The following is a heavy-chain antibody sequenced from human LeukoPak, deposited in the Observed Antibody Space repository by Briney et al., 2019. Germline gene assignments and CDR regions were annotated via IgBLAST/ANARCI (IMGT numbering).Heavy chain of an antibody. V-gene: IGHV3-23*01. D-gene: IGHD5-12*01. CDR2: ISGSGDST. J-gene: IGHJ4*02. CDR1: GFTFSNYA. CDR3: AKRGAVATTRHFDY. Sequence: PGGSLRLSCAASGFTFSNYAMNWVRQAPGKGLEWVSVISGSGDSTYYADSVKGRFTISRGNSKNTLYLQMNSLRVEDTAVYYCAKRGAVATTRHFDYWGQGTLVTVSS.